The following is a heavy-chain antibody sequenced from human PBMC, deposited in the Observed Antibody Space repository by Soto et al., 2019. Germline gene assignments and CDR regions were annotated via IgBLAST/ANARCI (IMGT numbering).Heavy chain of an antibody. CDR1: GGTFSSYA. V-gene: IGHV1-69*01. Sequence: QVQLVQSGAEVKKPGSSVKVSCKASGGTFSSYAISWVRQAPGQGLEWMGGIIPIFGTANCAQKFQGSVTITADESTSTAYMELSSLSSEDTAVYYCARPRDILTGYYDDFDIWGQGTMVTVSS. J-gene: IGHJ3*02. CDR3: ARPRDILTGYYDDFDI. D-gene: IGHD3-9*01. CDR2: IIPIFGTA.